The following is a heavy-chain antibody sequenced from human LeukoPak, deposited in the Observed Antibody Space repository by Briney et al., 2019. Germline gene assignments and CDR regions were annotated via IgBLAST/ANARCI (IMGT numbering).Heavy chain of an antibody. V-gene: IGHV4-38-2*02. D-gene: IGHD6-13*01. CDR3: ARAMYSSSWSATRSGFHYYYYMDV. Sequence: SETLSLTCTVSGYSISSGYYWGWIRQPPGKGLEWIGSIYHSGSTYYNPSLKSRVTISVDTSKDQFSLKLSSVTAADTAVYYCARAMYSSSWSATRSGFHYYYYMDVWGKGTTVTVSS. J-gene: IGHJ6*03. CDR1: GYSISSGYY. CDR2: IYHSGST.